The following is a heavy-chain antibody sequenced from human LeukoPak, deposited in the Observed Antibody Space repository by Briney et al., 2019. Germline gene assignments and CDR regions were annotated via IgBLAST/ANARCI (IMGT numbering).Heavy chain of an antibody. J-gene: IGHJ4*02. CDR2: IKEDGSVK. CDR3: KSQDY. V-gene: IGHV3-7*01. Sequence: HPGGSLRLSCAASGFTFKNNWMAWVRQAPGKGLEWLANIKEDGSVKNYVDSVKGRFTISRDNAKNSLYLQMNSLRAEDTAVYFCKSQDYWGQGTLVTVSS. CDR1: GFTFKNNW.